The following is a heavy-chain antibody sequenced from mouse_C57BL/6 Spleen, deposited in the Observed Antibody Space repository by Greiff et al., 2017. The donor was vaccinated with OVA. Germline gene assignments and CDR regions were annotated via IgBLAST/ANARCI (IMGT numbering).Heavy chain of an antibody. D-gene: IGHD3-2*02. Sequence: QVHVKQPGAELVMPGASVKLSCKASGYTFTSYWMHWVKQRPGQGLEWIGEIDPSDSYTNYNQKFKGKSTLTVDKSSSTAYMQLSSLTSEDSAVYYCARERQLRLPAMDYWGQGTSVTVSS. J-gene: IGHJ4*01. CDR3: ARERQLRLPAMDY. V-gene: IGHV1-69*01. CDR2: IDPSDSYT. CDR1: GYTFTSYW.